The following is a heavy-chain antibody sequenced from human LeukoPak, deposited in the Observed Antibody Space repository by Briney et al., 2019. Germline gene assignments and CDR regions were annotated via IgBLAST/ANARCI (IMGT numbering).Heavy chain of an antibody. J-gene: IGHJ4*02. V-gene: IGHV1-69*05. CDR1: GGTFSSYA. Sequence: SVKVSCKASGGTFSSYAISWVRQAPGQGLEWMGRIIPIFGTANYAQKFQGRVTITTDESTGTAYMELSSLRSEDTAVYYCARDGGYYYDSYFDYWGQGTLVTVSS. CDR3: ARDGGYYYDSYFDY. D-gene: IGHD3-22*01. CDR2: IIPIFGTA.